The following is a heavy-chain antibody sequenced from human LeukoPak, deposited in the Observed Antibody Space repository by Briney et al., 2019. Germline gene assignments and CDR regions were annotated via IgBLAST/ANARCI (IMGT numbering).Heavy chain of an antibody. D-gene: IGHD3-22*01. Sequence: PGGSLRLSCAASGFTFSSYWMHWVRQAPGKGLVWVSRINTDGSSTSYADSVKGRFTISRDNAKNTLYLQMNSLRAEDTAVYYCARTYYYDSSGYYGYWGQGTLVTVSS. CDR1: GFTFSSYW. V-gene: IGHV3-74*01. J-gene: IGHJ4*02. CDR3: ARTYYYDSSGYYGY. CDR2: INTDGSST.